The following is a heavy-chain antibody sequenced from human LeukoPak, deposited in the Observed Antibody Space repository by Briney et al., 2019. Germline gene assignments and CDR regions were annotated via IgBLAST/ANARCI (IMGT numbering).Heavy chain of an antibody. CDR1: GYTFTGYY. CDR2: INPNSGGT. D-gene: IGHD2-15*01. Sequence: ASVKVSCKASGYTFTGYYVHWVRQAPGQGLEWMGWINPNSGGTNYAQKFQGRATMTRDTSISTAYMELSRLRSDDTAVYYCASAAEDTLYYYYGMDVWGQGTTVTVSS. CDR3: ASAAEDTLYYYYGMDV. J-gene: IGHJ6*02. V-gene: IGHV1-2*02.